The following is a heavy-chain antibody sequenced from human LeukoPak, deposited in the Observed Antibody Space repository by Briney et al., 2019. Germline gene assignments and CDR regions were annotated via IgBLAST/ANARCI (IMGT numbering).Heavy chain of an antibody. CDR1: GYSFTSYW. J-gene: IGHJ5*02. Sequence: GESLKISGKGSGYSFTSYWIGGVRQMPGKGLEWMGIIYPGDSDTRYSPSFQGQVTISADKSISTAYLQWSSLKASDTAMYYCARLYIVVVPAAIDGGFDPWGQGTLVTVSS. CDR2: IYPGDSDT. D-gene: IGHD2-2*01. CDR3: ARLYIVVVPAAIDGGFDP. V-gene: IGHV5-51*01.